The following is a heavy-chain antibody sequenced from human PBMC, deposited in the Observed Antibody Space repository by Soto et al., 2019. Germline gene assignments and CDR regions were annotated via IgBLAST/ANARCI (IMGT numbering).Heavy chain of an antibody. CDR2: IIPIFGTA. V-gene: IGHV1-69*13. Sequence: SVKVSCKASGGTFSSYAISWVRQAPGQGLEWMGGIIPIFGTANYAQKFQGRVTITADESTSTAYMELSSLRSEDTAVYYCARAYYGSGSYYNPSPHYYYYGMDVWGQGTTVTVS. J-gene: IGHJ6*02. CDR1: GGTFSSYA. D-gene: IGHD3-10*01. CDR3: ARAYYGSGSYYNPSPHYYYYGMDV.